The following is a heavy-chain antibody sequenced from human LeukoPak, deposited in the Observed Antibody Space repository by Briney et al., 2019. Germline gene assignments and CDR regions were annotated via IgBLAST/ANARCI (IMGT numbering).Heavy chain of an antibody. D-gene: IGHD4-23*01. CDR3: AKASDYGDNPYHFDY. J-gene: IGHJ4*02. Sequence: GGPLRLSCAASGFTFSTYDMSWVRQAPGKGLKWVSSISGSGGSTYYADSVKGRFTISRDNSKNTLYLHMNSLRAEDTAVYYCAKASDYGDNPYHFDYWGQGTLVTVSS. V-gene: IGHV3-23*01. CDR1: GFTFSTYD. CDR2: ISGSGGST.